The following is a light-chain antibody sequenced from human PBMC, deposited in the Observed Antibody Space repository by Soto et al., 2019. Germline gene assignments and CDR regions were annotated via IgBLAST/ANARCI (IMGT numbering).Light chain of an antibody. CDR3: QQGYSSAIT. J-gene: IGKJ5*01. CDR2: SVS. V-gene: IGKV1-39*01. Sequence: DIQMTQSPSSLPASLWDTVTITFRASQSIGKHLNWYQQKPGKAPKFLIYSVSSLQSGVPSRFSGSGSGTDFTLTINSLQPEDFATYYCQQGYSSAITFGQGTRLEIK. CDR1: QSIGKH.